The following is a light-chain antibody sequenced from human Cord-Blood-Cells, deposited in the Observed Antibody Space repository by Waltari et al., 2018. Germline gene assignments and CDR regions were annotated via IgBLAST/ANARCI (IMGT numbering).Light chain of an antibody. Sequence: DIVMTQTPLSLSVTPGQPASISCKSSQSLLHSDGKTYLYWYLQRPGQSPQHLIYEGSSGFSGVPDRISGSGSGTDSTLQISQVEAEDVGVYDGMQGIPLPITFGQGTRLEIK. J-gene: IGKJ5*01. CDR2: EGS. CDR3: MQGIPLPIT. CDR1: QSLLHSDGKTY. V-gene: IGKV2-29*02.